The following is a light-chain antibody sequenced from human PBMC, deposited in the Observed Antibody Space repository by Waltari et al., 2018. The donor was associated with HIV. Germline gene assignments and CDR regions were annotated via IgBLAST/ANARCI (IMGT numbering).Light chain of an antibody. V-gene: IGLV3-1*01. CDR3: QAWDCSNVV. J-gene: IGLJ2*01. Sequence: SYELTQPPSVSVSPGQTASITCSGDRLGDKYACWYQQKPGQSPVLVIYQDIKRASGIPGRFSGSNSGNTATLTVSGTQPMDVADYYCQAWDCSNVVFGGGTKLTVL. CDR1: RLGDKY. CDR2: QDI.